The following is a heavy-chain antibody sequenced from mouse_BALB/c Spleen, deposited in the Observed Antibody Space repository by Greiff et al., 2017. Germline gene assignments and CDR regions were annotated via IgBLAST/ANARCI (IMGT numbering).Heavy chain of an antibody. Sequence: VMLVESGAELMKPGASVKISCKATGYTFSSYWIEWVKQRPGHGLEWIGEILPGSGSTNYNEKFKGKATFTADTSSNTAYMQLSSLTSEDSAVYYCARGTTVVATDYWGQGTTLTVSS. CDR2: ILPGSGST. CDR3: ARGTTVVATDY. D-gene: IGHD1-1*01. CDR1: GYTFSSYW. V-gene: IGHV1-9*01. J-gene: IGHJ2*01.